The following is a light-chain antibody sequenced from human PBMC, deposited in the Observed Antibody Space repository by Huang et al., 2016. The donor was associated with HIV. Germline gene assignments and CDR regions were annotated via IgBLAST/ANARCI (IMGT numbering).Light chain of an antibody. CDR2: DAS. J-gene: IGKJ3*01. Sequence: DIVLTQSPATLSLSPGERATISCRSSESISSLAWYQRKPGQTPRLLIYDASTRATGIPARVSGSGSGTDFTLTISSLEPEDLAVYYCHQRSNWPPFTFGPGTKVHIK. CDR3: HQRSNWPPFT. V-gene: IGKV3-11*01. CDR1: ESISS.